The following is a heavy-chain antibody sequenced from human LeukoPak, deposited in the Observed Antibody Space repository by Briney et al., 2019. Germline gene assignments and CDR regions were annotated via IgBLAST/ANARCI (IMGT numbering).Heavy chain of an antibody. D-gene: IGHD4/OR15-4a*01. J-gene: IGHJ3*02. CDR2: INPSGGST. V-gene: IGHV1-46*01. Sequence: ASVEVSCKASGYTFTNYHLHWVRQAPGQGLEWMGIINPSGGSTSYAQKFQDRVTMTRDTSTSTVYVELNSLRSEDTAVYYCARATWYGGNPSGAFDIWGQGTMVTVSS. CDR1: GYTFTNYH. CDR3: ARATWYGGNPSGAFDI.